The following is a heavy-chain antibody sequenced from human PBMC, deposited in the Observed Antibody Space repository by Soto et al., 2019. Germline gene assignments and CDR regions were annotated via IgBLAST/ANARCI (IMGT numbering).Heavy chain of an antibody. V-gene: IGHV4-34*01. CDR2: INHSGST. D-gene: IGHD2-15*01. CDR1: GGSFSGYY. Sequence: SETLSLTCAVYGGSFSGYYWSWIRQPPGKGLEWIGEINHSGSTNYNPSLKSRVTISVDTSKNQFSLKLSSVTAADTAVYYCARGLGYCSGGSCYRTKGLDYWGQGTLVTVSS. CDR3: ARGLGYCSGGSCYRTKGLDY. J-gene: IGHJ4*02.